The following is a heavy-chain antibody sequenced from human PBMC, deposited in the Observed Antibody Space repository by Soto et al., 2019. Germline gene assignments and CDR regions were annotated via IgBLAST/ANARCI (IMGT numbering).Heavy chain of an antibody. CDR3: ARGRIKVVGYNYYYYMDV. CDR2: AYYRSQWYY. CDR1: GDSVSSNSAA. D-gene: IGHD1-26*01. Sequence: SQTLSLTCAISGDSVSSNSAAWNWIRQSPSRGLEWLGRAYYRSQWYYDSAVSVRSRITVIPDTSKNQFSLQLNSVTAADTAVYYCARGRIKVVGYNYYYYMDVWGKGTTVTVSS. J-gene: IGHJ6*03. V-gene: IGHV6-1*01.